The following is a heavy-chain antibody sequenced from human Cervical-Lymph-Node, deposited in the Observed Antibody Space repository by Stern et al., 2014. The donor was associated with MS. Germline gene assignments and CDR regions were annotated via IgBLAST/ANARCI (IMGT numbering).Heavy chain of an antibody. CDR3: ARSLYYGMDV. J-gene: IGHJ6*02. CDR2: IYPSDGST. Sequence: QLVQSGAEVKKPGASVRVSCKTSGYTFITYYMHWVRQAPGQGLEWMGIIYPSDGSTTYAQKFQGRVTMTRDTSTTTFYMQLSSLRSEDTAVYYCARSLYYGMDVWGQGTTVTVSS. CDR1: GYTFITYY. V-gene: IGHV1-46*03.